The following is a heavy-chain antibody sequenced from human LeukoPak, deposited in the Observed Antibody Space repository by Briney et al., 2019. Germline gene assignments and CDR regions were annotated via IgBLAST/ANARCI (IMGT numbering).Heavy chain of an antibody. CDR3: VRNLAVAGTCFDS. CDR2: IKQDGSDR. V-gene: IGHV3-7*03. D-gene: IGHD6-19*01. J-gene: IGHJ4*02. Sequence: GGSLRLPCAASGFTFSNYWMNWVRQAPGTGLEWVANIKQDGSDRNYVTSVRGRFTISRDNAESSLYLQMNSLRVEDTAVYYCVRNLAVAGTCFDSWGQGTLVTVSS. CDR1: GFTFSNYW.